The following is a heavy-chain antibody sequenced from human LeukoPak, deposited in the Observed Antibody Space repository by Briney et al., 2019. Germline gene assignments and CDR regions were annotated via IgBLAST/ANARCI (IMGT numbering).Heavy chain of an antibody. D-gene: IGHD3-10*01. CDR1: GYTFTDYY. Sequence: SVKVSCKTSGYTFTDYYIHWVRQAPGQGLEWMGGIIPIFGTANYAQKFQGRVTITADESTSTAYMELSSLRSEDTAVYYCARDLMVRGAPTNWFDPWGQGTLVTVSS. J-gene: IGHJ5*02. CDR2: IIPIFGTA. CDR3: ARDLMVRGAPTNWFDP. V-gene: IGHV1-69*13.